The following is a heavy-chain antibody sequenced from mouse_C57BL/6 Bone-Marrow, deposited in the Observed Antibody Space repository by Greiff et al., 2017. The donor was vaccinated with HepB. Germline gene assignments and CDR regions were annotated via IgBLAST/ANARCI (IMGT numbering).Heavy chain of an antibody. J-gene: IGHJ4*01. CDR1: GFTFSSYA. CDR3: ARGPTVVAWDAMDY. D-gene: IGHD1-1*01. CDR2: ISDGGSYT. Sequence: EVHLVESGGGLVKPGGSLKLSCAASGFTFSSYAMSWVRQTPEKRLEWVATISDGGSYTYYPDNVKGRFTISRDNAKNNLYLQMSHLKSEDTAMYYCARGPTVVAWDAMDYWGQGTSVTVSS. V-gene: IGHV5-4*01.